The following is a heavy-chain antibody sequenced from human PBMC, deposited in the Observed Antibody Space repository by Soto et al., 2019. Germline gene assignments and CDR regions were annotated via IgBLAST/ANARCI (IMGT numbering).Heavy chain of an antibody. D-gene: IGHD2-21*02. Sequence: QVQLVQSGAEVKKPGSSVKVSCKASGGTFSSYAISWVRQAPGQGLELMGGSIPIFGTADYAQKFQGRVTSTADESTSTAYMELSSLRSEDTAVYYCASHCGGDCYSRSPPYYYYGMDVWGQGTTVTVSS. J-gene: IGHJ6*02. CDR3: ASHCGGDCYSRSPPYYYYGMDV. CDR1: GGTFSSYA. CDR2: SIPIFGTA. V-gene: IGHV1-69*12.